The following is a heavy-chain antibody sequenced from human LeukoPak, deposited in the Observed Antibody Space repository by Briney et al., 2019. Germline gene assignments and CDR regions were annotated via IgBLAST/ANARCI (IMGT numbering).Heavy chain of an antibody. CDR2: IIPIFGTA. CDR1: GGTFSSYA. CDR3: ASLTTTTVPQGYYYYYMDV. D-gene: IGHD4-11*01. Sequence: ASVKVSCKASGGTFSSYAISWVRQAPGQGLEWMGGIIPIFGTANYAQKFQGRVTITADESTSTAYMELSSLRSEDTAVYYCASLTTTTVPQGYYYYYMDVWGKGTTVTVSS. V-gene: IGHV1-69*13. J-gene: IGHJ6*03.